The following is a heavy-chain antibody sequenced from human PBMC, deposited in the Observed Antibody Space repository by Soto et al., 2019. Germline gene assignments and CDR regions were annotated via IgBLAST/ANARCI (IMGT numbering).Heavy chain of an antibody. Sequence: EVQVVESGGGLVQPGGSLRLSCAASGFTFSSNSMNWVRQAPGKGLEWISYISSSSSTIYADSVKGRFTISRDNAKNSLYLQMNSLRDEDTAAYYWARVIWSGHLTSDLWGQGTLVTVSS. D-gene: IGHD3-3*01. V-gene: IGHV3-48*02. CDR2: ISSSSSTI. J-gene: IGHJ5*02. CDR1: GFTFSSNS. CDR3: ARVIWSGHLTSDL.